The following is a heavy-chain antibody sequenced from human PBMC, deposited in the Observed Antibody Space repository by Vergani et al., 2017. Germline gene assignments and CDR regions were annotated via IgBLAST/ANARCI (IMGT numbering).Heavy chain of an antibody. D-gene: IGHD4-23*01. CDR1: GFTFSTYG. Sequence: QVHLVESGGGVVQPGRSLRLSCAASGFTFSTYGMHWVRQAPGKGLEWVAAISYDGSYKYYADSVKGRFTISRDNSKNTLYLQMNSLRAEDTAVYYCARDAGGWGQGTMVTVSS. CDR2: ISYDGSYK. CDR3: ARDAGG. J-gene: IGHJ3*01. V-gene: IGHV3-30*03.